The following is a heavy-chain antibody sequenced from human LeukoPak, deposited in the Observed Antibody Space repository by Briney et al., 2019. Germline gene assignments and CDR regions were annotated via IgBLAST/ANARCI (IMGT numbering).Heavy chain of an antibody. CDR1: GASISSGSYS. CDR3: AGGHCTSGSCSRWFDP. J-gene: IGHJ5*02. CDR2: IYNSGST. D-gene: IGHD2-15*01. Sequence: PSQTLSLTCTVSGASISSGSYSWSWIRQPAGKGLEWIGRIYNSGSTNYNPSLKSRVTISVDTSKNQLSLKLSSVTAADTAVYYCAGGHCTSGSCSRWFDPWGQGTLVTVSS. V-gene: IGHV4-61*02.